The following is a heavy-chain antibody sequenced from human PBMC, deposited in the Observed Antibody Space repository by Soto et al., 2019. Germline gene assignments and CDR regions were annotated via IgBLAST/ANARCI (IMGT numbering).Heavy chain of an antibody. V-gene: IGHV1-69*04. CDR2: IIPILGIA. Sequence: GASVKVSCKDSGGTFSSYTSSWVRQAPGQGLEWMGRIIPILGIANYAQKFQGRVTITADKSTSTAYMELSSLRSEDTAVYYCARDHPYGDYIFDYWGQGTLVTVSS. D-gene: IGHD4-17*01. J-gene: IGHJ4*02. CDR3: ARDHPYGDYIFDY. CDR1: GGTFSSYT.